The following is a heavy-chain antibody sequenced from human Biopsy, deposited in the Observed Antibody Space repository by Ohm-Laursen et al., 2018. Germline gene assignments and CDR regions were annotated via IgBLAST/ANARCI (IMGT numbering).Heavy chain of an antibody. CDR1: GASVTSGSYY. V-gene: IGHV4-61*01. J-gene: IGHJ6*02. CDR2: ISNIGST. CDR3: ARDTRWSPYSMDV. D-gene: IGHD4-23*01. Sequence: SDTLSLTCTVSGASVTSGSYYWSWIRQPPGKGLEWLGYISNIGSTNYNPSLKSRVTISVDTSKNHFSLKLTSVTAADTAVYYCARDTRWSPYSMDVWGQGTTVTVSS.